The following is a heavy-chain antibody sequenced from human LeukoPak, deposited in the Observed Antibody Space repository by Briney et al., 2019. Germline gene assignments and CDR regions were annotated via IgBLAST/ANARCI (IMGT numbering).Heavy chain of an antibody. D-gene: IGHD6-25*01. J-gene: IGHJ6*02. CDR2: IYYSGTT. CDR3: ARHGAGGYHFYYYGMDV. V-gene: IGHV4-59*08. CDR1: GGSISSYY. Sequence: PSETLSLTCTVSGGSISSYYWSWIRQPPGKGLEWIGYIYYSGTTNYNPSLKSRATISLGTSKNQFSLKLSSVTAADTAVYYCARHGAGGYHFYYYGMDVWGQGTTVTVSS.